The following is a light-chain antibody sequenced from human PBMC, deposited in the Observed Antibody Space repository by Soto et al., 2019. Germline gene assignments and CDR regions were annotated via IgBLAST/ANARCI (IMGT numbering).Light chain of an antibody. Sequence: QSALTQPPSASGSPGQSVTISCTGTSSDVGDYIYVSWYQQRPGKAPKLMIYEVSKRPSGVPDRFSGSKSGNTASLTVSGLQAEDEADYYCSSHAGSINVAFGGGTKLTVL. V-gene: IGLV2-8*01. CDR2: EVS. CDR1: SSDVGDYIY. CDR3: SSHAGSINVA. J-gene: IGLJ2*01.